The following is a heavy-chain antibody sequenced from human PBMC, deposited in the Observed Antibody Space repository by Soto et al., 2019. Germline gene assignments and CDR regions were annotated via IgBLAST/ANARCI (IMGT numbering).Heavy chain of an antibody. CDR1: GYKFTTYF. CDR3: VRGYCTTTPCSGDFQL. D-gene: IGHD2-8*01. CDR2: IHPSGDT. Sequence: QVQLVQSGAEVKKPGASVKVACKASGYKFTTYFIHWVRQAPGQGLEWMGMIHPSGDTGYGQKFRGRVNMTIDTSTTTAYMELRNLTSEDTAIYFSVRGYCTTTPCSGDFQLWGQGTLVTVSS. J-gene: IGHJ1*01. V-gene: IGHV1-46*01.